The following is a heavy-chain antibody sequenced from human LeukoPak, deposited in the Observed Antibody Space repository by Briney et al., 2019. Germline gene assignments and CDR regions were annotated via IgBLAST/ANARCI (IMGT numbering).Heavy chain of an antibody. CDR2: VSHDGRNQ. J-gene: IGHJ4*02. Sequence: GGSLRLSCAASEFTFSSYEMNWVRQAPGKGLEWVAIVSHDGRNQYYAESVKGRFTISRDSSKNTVSLQMNSLRAGDSALYYCGRDPSARVTIDFWGQGTLVTVSS. V-gene: IGHV3-30*03. CDR1: EFTFSSYE. D-gene: IGHD5-24*01. CDR3: GRDPSARVTIDF.